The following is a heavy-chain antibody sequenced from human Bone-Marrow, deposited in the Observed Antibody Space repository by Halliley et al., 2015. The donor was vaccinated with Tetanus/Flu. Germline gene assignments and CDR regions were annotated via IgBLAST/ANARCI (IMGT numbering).Heavy chain of an antibody. V-gene: IGHV4-39*01. CDR1: GDSISGSAYY. CDR3: ARGLRRFGGTPTIFFP. Sequence: TLSLTCAVSGDSISGSAYYWGWIRQPPGKGLEWIGHIFDSGDTYYNPSLKSRVAISVDTSKIQFSLKLSSVTPADTAVYFCARGLRRFGGTPTIFFPRGQGTLVTVS. CDR2: IFDSGDT. D-gene: IGHD3-9*01. J-gene: IGHJ5*02.